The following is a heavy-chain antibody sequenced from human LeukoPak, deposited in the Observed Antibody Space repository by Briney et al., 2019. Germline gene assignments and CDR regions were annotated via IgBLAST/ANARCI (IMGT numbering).Heavy chain of an antibody. Sequence: PGGSLRLSCAASGFTFSSYWMHWVRQAPGKGRVWVSRINSDGSSTIYADSVKGRFTISRDNAKNTLSLQMNSLSAEDTAVYYCVRDRISYSSSSGVDHWGQGTLVTVSS. V-gene: IGHV3-74*01. CDR1: GFTFSSYW. D-gene: IGHD6-6*01. CDR3: VRDRISYSSSSGVDH. CDR2: INSDGSST. J-gene: IGHJ4*02.